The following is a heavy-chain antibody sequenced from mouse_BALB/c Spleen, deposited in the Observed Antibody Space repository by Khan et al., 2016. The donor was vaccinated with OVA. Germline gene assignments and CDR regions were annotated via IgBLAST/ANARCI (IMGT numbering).Heavy chain of an antibody. J-gene: IGHJ4*01. CDR2: IWSDGTT. Sequence: QVQLKQSGPGLVAPSQSLSITCTVSGFSLTNFGVHWVRQPPGKGLEWLVLIWSDGTTTYNSALKSRLSISKDTSKSQVFFKMNSLQTDDTAIYYCARNSYPYAMDYWGQGTSVTVSS. CDR1: GFSLTNFG. CDR3: ARNSYPYAMDY. V-gene: IGHV2-6*02.